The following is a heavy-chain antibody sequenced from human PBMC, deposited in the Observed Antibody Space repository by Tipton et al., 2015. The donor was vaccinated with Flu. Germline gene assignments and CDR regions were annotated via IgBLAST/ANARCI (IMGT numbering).Heavy chain of an antibody. Sequence: GSLRLSCTVSGGSISSSSYYWGWIRQPPGKGLEWIGSIYYSGSTYYNPSLKSRVTISVDTSKNQSSLKLSSVTAADTAVYYCARESMIVVVIARYFDLWGRGTLVTVSS. CDR3: ARESMIVVVIARYFDL. V-gene: IGHV4-39*07. CDR1: GGSISSSSYY. D-gene: IGHD3-22*01. CDR2: IYYSGST. J-gene: IGHJ2*01.